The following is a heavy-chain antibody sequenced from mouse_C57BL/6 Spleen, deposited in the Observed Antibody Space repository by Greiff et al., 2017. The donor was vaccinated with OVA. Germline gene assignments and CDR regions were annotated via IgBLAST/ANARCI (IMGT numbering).Heavy chain of an antibody. CDR3: AGEDCWSLDD. J-gene: IGHJ1*03. CDR1: GFNIKNSY. CDR2: IDPANGNT. V-gene: IGHV14-3*01. Sequence: EVQLQQSVAELARPGASVTLSCTASGFNIKNSYMHWVKQRPEQGLEWIGRIDPANGNTKYAPKFPGQAIITADTSSNTAYLPLSSLTSEDTASYCGAGEDCWSLDDWGTGTTVTVSS.